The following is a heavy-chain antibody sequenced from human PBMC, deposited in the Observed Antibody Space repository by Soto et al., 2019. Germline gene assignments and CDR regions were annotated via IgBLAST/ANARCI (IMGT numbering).Heavy chain of an antibody. CDR1: GGFTSTNNW. D-gene: IGHD3-10*01. J-gene: IGHJ4*02. V-gene: IGHV4-4*02. CDR2: AYHSGGT. CDR3: ARSPPSSYYGGSGTFDY. Sequence: QLQLQESGPGLVRPSGTLSLTCAVSGGFTSTNNWWSWVRQPPGKGLEWIGDAYHSGGTEYNPSLKSRVSISVEKSKNQISLKLTSATAADTAVYYCARSPPSSYYGGSGTFDYWGQGTLVTVSS.